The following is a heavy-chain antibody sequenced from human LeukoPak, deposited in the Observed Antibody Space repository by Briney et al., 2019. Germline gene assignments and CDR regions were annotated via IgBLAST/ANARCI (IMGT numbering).Heavy chain of an antibody. CDR1: GFTFSGSA. CDR3: TRRAKDDSSGHYST. J-gene: IGHJ5*02. Sequence: PGGSLRLSCAASGFTFSGSAMHWVRQASGKGLEGVGRIRSKANSYATAYAASVKGRFTISRDESKNTAYLQMNSLKTEDTAVYYCTRRAKDDSSGHYSTWGQGTLVTVSS. CDR2: IRSKANSYAT. V-gene: IGHV3-73*01. D-gene: IGHD3-22*01.